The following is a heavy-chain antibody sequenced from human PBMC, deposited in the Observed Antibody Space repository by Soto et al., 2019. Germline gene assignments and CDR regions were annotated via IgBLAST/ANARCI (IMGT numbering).Heavy chain of an antibody. CDR2: IYYSGST. D-gene: IGHD6-6*01. Sequence: SETLSLTCTVSGGSISSGGYYWSWIRQHPGKGLEWIGYIYYSGSTYYNPSLKSRVTISVDTSKNQFSLKLSSVTAADTAVYYCAREAREYSSSSPINWFDPWGQGTLVTVSS. CDR1: GGSISSGGYY. V-gene: IGHV4-31*03. CDR3: AREAREYSSSSPINWFDP. J-gene: IGHJ5*02.